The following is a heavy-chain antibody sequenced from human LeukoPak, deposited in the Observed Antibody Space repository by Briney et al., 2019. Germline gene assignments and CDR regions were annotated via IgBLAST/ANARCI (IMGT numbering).Heavy chain of an antibody. V-gene: IGHV3-48*01. CDR2: ISSSSSTI. D-gene: IGHD3-10*01. CDR3: ARDRYGSGSYYSDP. J-gene: IGHJ5*02. Sequence: GGSLRLSCAASGFTFSSYSMSWVRQAPGKGLEWDSYISSSSSTIYYADSVKGRFTISRDNAKNSLYLQMNSLRAEDTAVYYCARDRYGSGSYYSDPWGQGTLVTVSS. CDR1: GFTFSSYS.